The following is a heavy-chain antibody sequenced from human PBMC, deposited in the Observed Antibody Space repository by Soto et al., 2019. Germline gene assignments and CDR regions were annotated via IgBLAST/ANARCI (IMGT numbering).Heavy chain of an antibody. D-gene: IGHD1-26*01. CDR1: GYTFTSYA. Sequence: ASVKVSCKASGYTFTSYAMHWVRQAPGQRLEWMGWINAGNGNTKYSQKFQGRVTITRDTSASTAYMELSSRRSEDTAVYYCARDGIVGATIDPWGQGTLVTVSS. CDR3: ARDGIVGATIDP. J-gene: IGHJ5*02. CDR2: INAGNGNT. V-gene: IGHV1-3*01.